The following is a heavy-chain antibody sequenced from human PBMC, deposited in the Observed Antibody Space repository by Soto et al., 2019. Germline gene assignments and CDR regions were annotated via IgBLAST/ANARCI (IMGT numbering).Heavy chain of an antibody. D-gene: IGHD2-8*01. CDR2: ISYTGST. CDR1: SGAISSGDYY. Sequence: SETLSLTCTVSSGAISSGDYYWSWIRQPPGKGLEWIGYISYTGSTTYNPSLKSRVTISVDTSKNHFSLKLTSVTAADTSLNYCARLYCTRATYLIDSWGQGTLVTVTS. CDR3: ARLYCTRATYLIDS. J-gene: IGHJ4*02. V-gene: IGHV4-61*03.